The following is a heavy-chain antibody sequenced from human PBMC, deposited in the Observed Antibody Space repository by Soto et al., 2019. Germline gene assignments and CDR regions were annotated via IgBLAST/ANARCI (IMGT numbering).Heavy chain of an antibody. Sequence: QVQLVQSGAEVKKPGASVKVSCKASGYTFTSYDINWVRQATGQGLEWMGWMNPNSGNTGYAQKFQGRVTMTRNTSISTAYMELSSLRSEDTAVYYCARGAPIPLRTPLGFDYWGQGTLVTVSS. CDR1: GYTFTSYD. J-gene: IGHJ4*02. CDR2: MNPNSGNT. V-gene: IGHV1-8*01. CDR3: ARGAPIPLRTPLGFDY. D-gene: IGHD2-21*01.